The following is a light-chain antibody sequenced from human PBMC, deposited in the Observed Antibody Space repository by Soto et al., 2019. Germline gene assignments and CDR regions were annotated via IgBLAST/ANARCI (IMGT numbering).Light chain of an antibody. Sequence: EIVMTQSPATLSVSPGERATLSCTASHYIYSNVAWFQQRPGQAPRLLIYRASTRATGNPARFTGSGSGTEFTLTITSLQSEDFALYYCQQYHNLWTFGQGTKVDI. CDR3: QQYHNLWT. CDR2: RAS. V-gene: IGKV3-15*01. J-gene: IGKJ1*01. CDR1: HYIYSN.